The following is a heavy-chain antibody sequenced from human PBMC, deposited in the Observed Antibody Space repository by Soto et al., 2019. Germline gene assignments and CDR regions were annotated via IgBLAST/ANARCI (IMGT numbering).Heavy chain of an antibody. CDR1: GYTFTAYH. D-gene: IGHD3-10*02. CDR2: INPKFGDT. Sequence: QVRLVQSGAEVKEPGDSVRVSCEASGYTFTAYHIHWVRQAPGQGLEWMGWINPKFGDTGYAQDFQGRVSMTSDMAIGTVYMELSRLTSDDPAIYYCARNMDYYYGRCSGNGPGVWGQGIRLTVFS. J-gene: IGHJ6*02. V-gene: IGHV1-2*02. CDR3: ARNMDYYYGRCSGNGPGV.